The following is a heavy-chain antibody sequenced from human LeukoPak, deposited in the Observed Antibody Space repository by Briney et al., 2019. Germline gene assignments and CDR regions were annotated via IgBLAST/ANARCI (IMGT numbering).Heavy chain of an antibody. Sequence: GGSLRLSCAASTFAFSSYAMTWVRQAPGKGLEWVSSITATGGISYADSVKGRFTISRDNSKSTLYLQMNSLRAEDTAVYYCAKDPTYYYDSSGYQFFQHWGQGTLVTVSS. V-gene: IGHV3-23*01. J-gene: IGHJ1*01. CDR1: TFAFSSYA. D-gene: IGHD3-22*01. CDR2: ITATGGI. CDR3: AKDPTYYYDSSGYQFFQH.